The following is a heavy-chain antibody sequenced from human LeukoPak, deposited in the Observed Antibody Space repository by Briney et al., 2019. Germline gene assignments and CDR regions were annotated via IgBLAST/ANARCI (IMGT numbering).Heavy chain of an antibody. V-gene: IGHV3-23*01. D-gene: IGHD6-19*01. CDR2: ISGSGGST. J-gene: IGHJ4*02. CDR1: GFTFSSYG. CDR3: ARSRHSSGWLPFDY. Sequence: GGTLRLSCAASGFTFSSYGMSWVRQAPGKGLEWVSAISGSGGSTYYADSVKGRFTISRDNAKNTLYLQMNSLRAEDTAVYYCARSRHSSGWLPFDYWGQGTLVTVSS.